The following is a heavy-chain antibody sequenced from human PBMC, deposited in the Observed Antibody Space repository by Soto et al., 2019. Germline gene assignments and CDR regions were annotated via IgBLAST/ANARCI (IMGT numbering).Heavy chain of an antibody. J-gene: IGHJ3*02. D-gene: IGHD1-20*01. CDR1: GYTFTSYG. V-gene: IGHV1-18*04. CDR2: ISAYNGNT. CDR3: ARAHSPGQYNWNAQDAFDI. Sequence: ASVKVSCKASGYTFTSYGISWVRQAPGQGLEWMGWISAYNGNTNYAQKLQGRVTMTTDTSTSTAYMELRSLRSDDTAVYYCARAHSPGQYNWNAQDAFDIWGQGTMVTVSS.